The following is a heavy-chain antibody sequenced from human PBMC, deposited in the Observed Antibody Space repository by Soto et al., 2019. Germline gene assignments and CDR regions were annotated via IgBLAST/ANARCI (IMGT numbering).Heavy chain of an antibody. Sequence: ASVKVSCKASGYTFTSYAMHWVRQASGQRLEWMGWISTDNGNTNYAQHLQGRVSMTTDTSTSTAYMDLRSLRSEDTAVYYCARDPSYYGMDVWGQGTTVTVSS. CDR3: ARDPSYYGMDV. V-gene: IGHV1-3*04. CDR1: GYTFTSYA. J-gene: IGHJ6*02. CDR2: ISTDNGNT.